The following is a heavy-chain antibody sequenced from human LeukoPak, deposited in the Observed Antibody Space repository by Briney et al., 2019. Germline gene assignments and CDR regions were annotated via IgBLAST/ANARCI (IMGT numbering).Heavy chain of an antibody. CDR2: INPNSGGT. CDR3: ARQISGYSGYDSLMYYFDY. D-gene: IGHD5-12*01. Sequence: ASVKVSCKASGYTFTGYYMHWVRQAPGQGLEWMGWINPNSGGTNYAQKFQGRVTTTRDTSISTAYMELSRLRSDETAVYYCARQISGYSGYDSLMYYFDYWGQGTLVTVSS. CDR1: GYTFTGYY. J-gene: IGHJ4*02. V-gene: IGHV1-2*02.